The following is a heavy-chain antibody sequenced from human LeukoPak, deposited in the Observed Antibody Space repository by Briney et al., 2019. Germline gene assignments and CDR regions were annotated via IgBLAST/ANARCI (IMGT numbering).Heavy chain of an antibody. Sequence: SETLSLTCAVYGGSFSGYYWSWIRQPPGKGLEWIGEINHSGSTNYNPSLKSRVTISVDTSKNQFSLKLSSVTAADTAVYYCARGHYDFWSGYLDYWGQGTLVTVSS. D-gene: IGHD3-3*01. CDR3: ARGHYDFWSGYLDY. CDR1: GGSFSGYY. CDR2: INHSGST. J-gene: IGHJ4*02. V-gene: IGHV4-34*01.